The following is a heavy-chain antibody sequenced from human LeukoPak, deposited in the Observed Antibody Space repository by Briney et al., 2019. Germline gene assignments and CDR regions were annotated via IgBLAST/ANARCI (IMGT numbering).Heavy chain of an antibody. Sequence: GGSLRLSCAASGFTFSDFHMSWIRQVPGKGLEWVSYVTSSSDTNYADSVQGRFAITRDNAKNSLYLQMHSMRDEDTAVYYCARERRSGTYVAYRGQGTLVTVPS. D-gene: IGHD3-3*01. V-gene: IGHV3-11*05. CDR2: VTSSSDT. J-gene: IGHJ4*02. CDR3: ARERRSGTYVAY. CDR1: GFTFSDFH.